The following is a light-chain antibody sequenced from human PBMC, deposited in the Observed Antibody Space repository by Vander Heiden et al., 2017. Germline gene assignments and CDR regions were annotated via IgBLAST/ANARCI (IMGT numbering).Light chain of an antibody. CDR2: KAS. CDR1: LSITRY. V-gene: IGKV1-5*03. CDR3: QQYKGYPWT. J-gene: IGKJ1*01. Sequence: DTQMTQSPSTLSASGGDTVTITCRASLSITRYLAWFQQKPGKAPKLLMFKASDLENGVPSRFRGSGFGTEFALTITSLQPDDFATYYCQQYKGYPWTFGQGTKVEVK.